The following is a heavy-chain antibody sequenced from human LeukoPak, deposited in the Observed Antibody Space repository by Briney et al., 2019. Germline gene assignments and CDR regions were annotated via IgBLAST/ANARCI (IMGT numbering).Heavy chain of an antibody. CDR2: ISSSSSYI. Sequence: GGSLRLSCEASGFTFSSYAMSWVRQAPGKGLEWVSSISSSSSYIYYADSLKGRFTISRDNAKNSLYLQMNSLRAEDTAVYYCARGGRDGYTYGYFDYWGQGTLVTVSS. CDR1: GFTFSSYA. D-gene: IGHD5-24*01. CDR3: ARGGRDGYTYGYFDY. V-gene: IGHV3-21*01. J-gene: IGHJ4*02.